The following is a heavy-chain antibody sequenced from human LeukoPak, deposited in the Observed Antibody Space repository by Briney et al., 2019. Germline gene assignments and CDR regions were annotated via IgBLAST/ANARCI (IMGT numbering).Heavy chain of an antibody. CDR2: IYNDGGI. CDR3: ARNLGFYGSGTSFY. V-gene: IGHV3-53*01. CDR1: GFTVSSNY. Sequence: PGGSLRLSCAASGFTVSSNYMSWVRRAPGKGLEWVSVIYNDGGIYYADSVKGRFTISRDNSKNTLYLQMNSLRAEDTAVYYCARNLGFYGSGTSFYWGQGTLVTVSS. J-gene: IGHJ4*02. D-gene: IGHD3-10*01.